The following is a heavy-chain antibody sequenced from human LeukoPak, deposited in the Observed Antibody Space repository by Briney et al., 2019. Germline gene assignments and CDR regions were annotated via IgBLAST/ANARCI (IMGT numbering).Heavy chain of an antibody. Sequence: GGSLRLSCAASGFTFSSYGMHWVRQAPGKGLEWVAVISSDGSKKYYADSVKGRFTISRDNSKNTLYLQVNSLRAEDTAVYYCAKQARRAYYYGSGTYAGSHYFDFWGQGTLVTVSS. CDR2: ISSDGSKK. CDR3: AKQARRAYYYGSGTYAGSHYFDF. D-gene: IGHD3-10*01. V-gene: IGHV3-30*18. CDR1: GFTFSSYG. J-gene: IGHJ4*02.